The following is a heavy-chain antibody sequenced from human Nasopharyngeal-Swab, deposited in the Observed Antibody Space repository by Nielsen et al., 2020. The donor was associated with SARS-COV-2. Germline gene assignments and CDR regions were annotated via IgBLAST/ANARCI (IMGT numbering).Heavy chain of an antibody. CDR3: ARGSGYYTYYYMDV. CDR2: INAGNGNT. Sequence: WVRQAPGQRLEWMGWINAGNGNTKYSQKFQGRVTITRDTSASTAYMELSSLRSEDTAVYYCARGSGYYTYYYMDVWGKGITVTVSS. D-gene: IGHD3-3*01. V-gene: IGHV1-3*01. J-gene: IGHJ6*03.